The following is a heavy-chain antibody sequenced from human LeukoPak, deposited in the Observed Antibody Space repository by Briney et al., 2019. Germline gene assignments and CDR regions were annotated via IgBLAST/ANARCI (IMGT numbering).Heavy chain of an antibody. CDR1: GGSISSYQ. V-gene: IGHV4-59*01. D-gene: IGHD6-13*01. CDR3: ARDRGDSGYSSCWLTHYYYYYGMDV. J-gene: IGHJ6*02. CDR2: IYYSGST. Sequence: PSETLSLTCTVSGGSISSYQWSWIRQPPGKGLEWIGNIYYSGSTNYSPSLTSRVTISVDTSKNQFSLKLSSVTAADTAVYYCARDRGDSGYSSCWLTHYYYYYGMDVWGQGTTVTVSS.